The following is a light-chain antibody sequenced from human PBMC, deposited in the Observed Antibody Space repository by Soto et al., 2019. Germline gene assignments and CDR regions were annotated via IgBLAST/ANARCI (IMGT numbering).Light chain of an antibody. V-gene: IGKV3-15*01. J-gene: IGKJ1*01. Sequence: EIVMTQSPATLSVSPGERATLSCRASQSVSSNLAWYQQKPGQAPRLLINGASTRATGIPARFSGSGSGTEFTLTISSLQSEDSAVYYCQQYNNWPPWTFGQGTKVDIK. CDR3: QQYNNWPPWT. CDR2: GAS. CDR1: QSVSSN.